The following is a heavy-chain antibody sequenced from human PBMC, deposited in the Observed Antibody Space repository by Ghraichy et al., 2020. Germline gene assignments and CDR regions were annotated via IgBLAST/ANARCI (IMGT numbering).Heavy chain of an antibody. CDR3: ARSGDWNDAFDI. CDR2: IYYSGST. Sequence: SQTLSLTCTVSGGSVSSGSYYWSWIRQPPGKGLEWIGYIYYSGSTNYNTSLKSRVTISVDTSKNQFSLKLSSVTAADTAVYYCARSGDWNDAFDIWGQGTMVTVSS. D-gene: IGHD2-21*02. V-gene: IGHV4-61*01. CDR1: GGSVSSGSYY. J-gene: IGHJ3*02.